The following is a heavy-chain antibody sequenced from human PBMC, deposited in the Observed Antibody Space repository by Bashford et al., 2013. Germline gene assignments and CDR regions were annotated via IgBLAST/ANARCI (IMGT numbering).Heavy chain of an antibody. CDR3: ARSLPFDTMIVVVDAFDI. CDR1: GGTFSSYA. D-gene: IGHD3-22*01. CDR2: IIPIFGTA. J-gene: IGHJ3*02. Sequence: SVKVSCKASGGTFSSYAISWVRQAPGQGLEWMGGIIPIFGTANYAQKFQGRVTMTRDTSISTAYMELSRLRSDDTAVYYCARSLPFDTMIVVVDAFDIWGQGTMVTVSS. V-gene: IGHV1-69*05.